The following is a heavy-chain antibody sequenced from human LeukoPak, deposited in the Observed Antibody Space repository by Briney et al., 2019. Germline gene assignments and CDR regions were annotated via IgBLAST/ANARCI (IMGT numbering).Heavy chain of an antibody. Sequence: ASVKVSCKVSGYTLTEISMHWVRQAPGKGLEWMGGFDAEDGETIYAQKFQGRVTMTEDTSTDTAHMELSSLRSEDTAVYYCATDPLLGKYDSSGYLDYWGQGTLVTVSS. D-gene: IGHD3-22*01. CDR2: FDAEDGET. V-gene: IGHV1-24*01. CDR3: ATDPLLGKYDSSGYLDY. CDR1: GYTLTEIS. J-gene: IGHJ4*02.